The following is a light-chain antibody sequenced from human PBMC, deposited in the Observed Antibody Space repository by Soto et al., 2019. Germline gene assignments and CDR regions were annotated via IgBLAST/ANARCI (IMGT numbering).Light chain of an antibody. J-gene: IGKJ2*01. V-gene: IGKV4-1*01. CDR1: QSVLYSSNNKNY. Sequence: DIVMTQSTDSLVVSLGERATIKCKSSQSVLYSSNNKNYLAWYQQRPGQPPKLLIYWASTRESGVPDRFSGSGSGTDFTLTITSLQAEDVAVYYCQQYESTPPTFGQGTKLEIK. CDR2: WAS. CDR3: QQYESTPPT.